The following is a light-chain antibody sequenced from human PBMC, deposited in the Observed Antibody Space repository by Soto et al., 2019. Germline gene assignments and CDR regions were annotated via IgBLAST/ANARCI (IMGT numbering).Light chain of an antibody. CDR1: QSVSSN. Sequence: EIVMTQSPATLSVSPGERATLSCRASQSVSSNLAWYQQKPGQAPRLLIYGASTRSTGIPARFRGSGSGTEFTLTISILQTEDFAVYYGQQYNNWPPITFGQGTRLQIK. CDR2: GAS. V-gene: IGKV3-15*01. CDR3: QQYNNWPPIT. J-gene: IGKJ5*01.